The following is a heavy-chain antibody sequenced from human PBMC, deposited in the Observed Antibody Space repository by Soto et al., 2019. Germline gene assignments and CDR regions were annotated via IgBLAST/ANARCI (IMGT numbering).Heavy chain of an antibody. CDR1: GYTFTGYY. V-gene: IGHV1-2*04. J-gene: IGHJ6*02. CDR3: ARDQCTNGVCYYANGTDYYYGMDV. D-gene: IGHD2-8*01. CDR2: INPNSGGT. Sequence: GASVKVSCKASGYTFTGYYMHWVRQAPGQGLEWMGWINPNSGGTNYAQKFQGWVTMTRDTSISTAYMELSRLRSDDTAVYYCARDQCTNGVCYYANGTDYYYGMDVWGQGTTVTVSS.